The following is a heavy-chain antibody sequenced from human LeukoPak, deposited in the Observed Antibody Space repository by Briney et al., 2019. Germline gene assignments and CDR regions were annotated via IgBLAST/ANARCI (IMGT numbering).Heavy chain of an antibody. V-gene: IGHV3-23*01. D-gene: IGHD3-22*01. CDR3: AKRGVVIRVILVGFHKQAYYFDS. CDR1: GITLSNYG. CDR2: ISDTGGST. Sequence: GGSLRLSCAVSGITLSNYGMSWVRQAPGKGLEWVAGISDTGGSTNYADSVKGRFTISRDNPKNTLYLQMNSLRAEDTVVYFCAKRGVVIRVILVGFHKQAYYFDSWGQGALVTVSS. J-gene: IGHJ4*02.